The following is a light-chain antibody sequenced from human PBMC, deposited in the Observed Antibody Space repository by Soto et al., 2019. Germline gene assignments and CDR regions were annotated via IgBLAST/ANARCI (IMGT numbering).Light chain of an antibody. Sequence: ETLMTQSPATLSVSPGERATLSCRASQSVNNNLAWYQQKPGQAPRLLIYGAFTRATGIPARFSGSGSGTEFTLTISSLEPEDFAVYYCQQRSNWPPITFGQGTRPEIK. J-gene: IGKJ5*01. V-gene: IGKV3-15*01. CDR3: QQRSNWPPIT. CDR2: GAF. CDR1: QSVNNN.